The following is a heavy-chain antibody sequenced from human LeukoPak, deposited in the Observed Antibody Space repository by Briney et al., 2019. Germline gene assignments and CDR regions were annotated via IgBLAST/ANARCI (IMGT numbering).Heavy chain of an antibody. CDR1: GFTFRSYG. D-gene: IGHD1-26*01. V-gene: IGHV3-33*06. CDR2: IWYDGSNK. CDR3: AKAIVGATGYFQH. Sequence: GGPLRLSCAASGFTFRSYGMHWVRQAPGKGLEWVAVIWYDGSNKYYADSVKGRFTISRDNSKNTLYLQMNSLRAEDTAVYYCAKAIVGATGYFQHWGQGTLVTVSS. J-gene: IGHJ1*01.